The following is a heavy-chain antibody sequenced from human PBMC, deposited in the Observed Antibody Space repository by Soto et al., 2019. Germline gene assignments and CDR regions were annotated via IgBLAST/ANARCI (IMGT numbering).Heavy chain of an antibody. CDR2: MNPNSGNT. D-gene: IGHD3-3*01. Sequence: QVQLVQSGAEVKKPGASVKVSCKDSGYTFTSYDINWVRQATGQGLEWMGWMNPNSGNTGYAQKFQGRVTMTRNTSISTAYMELSSLRSEDTAVYYYARVLSWASYYDFGSGYYNYSYDGMDVWGQGTTVTVSS. CDR3: ARVLSWASYYDFGSGYYNYSYDGMDV. CDR1: GYTFTSYD. V-gene: IGHV1-8*01. J-gene: IGHJ6*02.